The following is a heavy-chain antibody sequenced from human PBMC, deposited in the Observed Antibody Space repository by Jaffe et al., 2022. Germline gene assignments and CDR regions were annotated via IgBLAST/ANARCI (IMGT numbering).Heavy chain of an antibody. J-gene: IGHJ4*02. D-gene: IGHD4-17*01. CDR3: ARGDYGDNSYYFDY. CDR2: ISWDGGST. Sequence: EVQLVESGGVVVQPGGSLRLSCAASGFTFDDYTMHWVRQAPGKGLEWVSLISWDGGSTYYADSVKGRFTISRDNSKNSLYLQMNSLRTEDTALYYCARGDYGDNSYYFDYWGQGTLVTVSS. V-gene: IGHV3-43*01. CDR1: GFTFDDYT.